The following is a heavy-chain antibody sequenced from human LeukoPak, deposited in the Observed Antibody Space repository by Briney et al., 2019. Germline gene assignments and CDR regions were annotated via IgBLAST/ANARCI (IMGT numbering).Heavy chain of an antibody. D-gene: IGHD3-10*01. CDR3: ARLGYYYGSGSLYYYYYMDV. CDR1: GGSISSSSYY. V-gene: IGHV4-61*01. CDR2: IYYSGST. Sequence: PSETLSLTCSVSGGSISSSSYYWSWIRQPPGKGLEWIGYIYYSGSTNYNPSLKSRVTISVDTSKNQFSLKLSSVTAADTAVYYCARLGYYYGSGSLYYYYYMDVWGKGTTVTISS. J-gene: IGHJ6*03.